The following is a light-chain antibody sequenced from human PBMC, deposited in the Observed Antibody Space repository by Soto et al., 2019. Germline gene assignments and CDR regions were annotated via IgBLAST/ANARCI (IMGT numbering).Light chain of an antibody. CDR2: GAS. CDR3: QLFGSSPPRYT. V-gene: IGKV3-20*01. Sequence: EIVLTQSPGTLSLSPGEGATLSCRASQSVSTNYLAWYQQTPGQAPRLLIYGASSRATDTPDRFSGSGSGTDFTLTISRLEPEDFAVYYCQLFGSSPPRYTFGQGTKLEIK. J-gene: IGKJ2*01. CDR1: QSVSTNY.